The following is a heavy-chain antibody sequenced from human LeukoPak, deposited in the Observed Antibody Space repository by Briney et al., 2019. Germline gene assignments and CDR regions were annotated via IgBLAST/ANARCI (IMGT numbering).Heavy chain of an antibody. V-gene: IGHV3-53*01. CDR3: AREASGNYHVFDS. CDR2: IYSGGST. D-gene: IGHD1-26*01. CDR1: GFSVSNNY. J-gene: IGHJ4*02. Sequence: GGSLRLSCAASGFSVSNNYMAWVRQAPGKGLEWVSFIYSGGSTYYADSVKGRFTISRDNSKKSVYLEMTDLRAEDTAVYYCAREASGNYHVFDSWGQGTLVTVSS.